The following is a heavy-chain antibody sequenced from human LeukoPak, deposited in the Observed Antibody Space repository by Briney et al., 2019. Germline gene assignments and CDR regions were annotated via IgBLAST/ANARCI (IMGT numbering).Heavy chain of an antibody. CDR2: ISWNSGSI. V-gene: IGHV3-9*01. J-gene: IGHJ1*01. Sequence: GRSLRLSCVASGFTLVDYAMHWVRQAPGKGREWVSGISWNSGSIGYADYVKGRFTISSDNPKNSLYLQMNTLRAEDTALYYCEKDIGSGDFQHWGQGTLVTVSS. CDR1: GFTLVDYA. CDR3: EKDIGSGDFQH. D-gene: IGHD3-10*01.